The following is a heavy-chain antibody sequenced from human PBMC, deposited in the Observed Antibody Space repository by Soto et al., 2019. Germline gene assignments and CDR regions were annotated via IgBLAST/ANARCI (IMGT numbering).Heavy chain of an antibody. J-gene: IGHJ4*02. D-gene: IGHD5-12*01. CDR2: VSGRGGYT. CDR3: AKRDGGYASFDY. V-gene: IGHV3-23*01. Sequence: PGGSLRRSCAASVFTLSAYVLSWFRQAPGKGLEWVSGVSGRGGYTYYADSVKGRFTISRNTLYLQMNSLRVEDTAVYYCAKRDGGYASFDYWGQGILVTVAS. CDR1: VFTLSAYV.